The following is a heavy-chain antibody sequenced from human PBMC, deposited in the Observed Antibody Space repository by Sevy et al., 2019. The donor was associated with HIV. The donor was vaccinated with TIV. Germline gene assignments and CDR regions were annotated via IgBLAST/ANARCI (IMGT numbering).Heavy chain of an antibody. Sequence: GGSLRLSCEVAGFSFSDYGMTWVRQAPGKGLEWVSSISATGGSTYYADFVEGRFTVSRDNSKNTVYLYMDGLRAEDTAVYCWAEEAMTYYSVPGSYLAGAFDIWGQGTMVTVSS. CDR2: ISATGGST. J-gene: IGHJ3*02. CDR1: GFSFSDYG. V-gene: IGHV3-23*01. CDR3: AEEAMTYYSVPGSYLAGAFDI. D-gene: IGHD3-10*01.